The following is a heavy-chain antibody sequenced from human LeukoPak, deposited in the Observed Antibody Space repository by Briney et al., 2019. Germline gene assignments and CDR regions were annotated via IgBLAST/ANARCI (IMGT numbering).Heavy chain of an antibody. CDR2: ISGSGERA. CDR1: GFVFSTYA. J-gene: IGHJ4*02. V-gene: IGHV3-23*01. CDR3: VSQSFSGSDNYYFHY. Sequence: GGSLRLSCVTSGFVFSTYAMSWVRQAPGKGLEWVSIISGSGERAYYADSVKGRFTVSRDNSKNTLYLQMKSLRAEDTAVYYCVSQSFSGSDNYYFHYWGQGTLVAVSS. D-gene: IGHD1-26*01.